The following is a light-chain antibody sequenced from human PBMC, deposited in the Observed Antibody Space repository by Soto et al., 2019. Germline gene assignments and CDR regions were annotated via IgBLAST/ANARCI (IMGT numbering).Light chain of an antibody. J-gene: IGKJ5*01. CDR3: QQANSILIT. CDR1: QGINTF. Sequence: RWPQTHSSLSASLGDRFTITCLASQGINTFLAWYQQKPGKAPKLLIYAASTLQSGVPSRFSGSGSGTDFTLTITSLQPEDFATYYCQQANSILITFGQGTRL. V-gene: IGKV1-9*01. CDR2: AAS.